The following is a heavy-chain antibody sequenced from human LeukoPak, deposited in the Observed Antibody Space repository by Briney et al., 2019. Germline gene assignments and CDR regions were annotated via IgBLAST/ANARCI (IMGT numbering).Heavy chain of an antibody. J-gene: IGHJ4*02. CDR1: GGSISSYY. CDR3: ARARIGYCSSTSCYAGGLEYYFDY. Sequence: SETLSLTCTVSGGSISSYYWSWIRQPAGKGLEWIGRIYTSGSTNYNPSLKSRVTMSVDTSKNQFSLKLSSVTAADTAVYYCARARIGYCSSTSCYAGGLEYYFDYWGQGTLVTVSS. V-gene: IGHV4-4*07. D-gene: IGHD2-2*01. CDR2: IYTSGST.